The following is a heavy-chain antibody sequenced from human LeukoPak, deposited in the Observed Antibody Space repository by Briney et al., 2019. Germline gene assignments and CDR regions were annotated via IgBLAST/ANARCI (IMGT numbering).Heavy chain of an antibody. D-gene: IGHD3-10*01. CDR1: GYAFTGYY. J-gene: IGHJ5*02. CDR2: INPNSGGT. V-gene: IGHV1-2*02. Sequence: ASVKVSCKASGYAFTGYYMHWVRQAPGQGLEWMGWINPNSGGTNYAQKFQGRVTMTRDTSISTAYMELSRLRSDDTAVYYCARFYGSGSYYNPESWFDPWGQGTLVTVSS. CDR3: ARFYGSGSYYNPESWFDP.